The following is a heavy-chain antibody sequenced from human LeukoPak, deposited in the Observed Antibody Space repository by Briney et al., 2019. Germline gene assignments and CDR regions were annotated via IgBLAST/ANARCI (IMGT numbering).Heavy chain of an antibody. Sequence: PGRSLSPSCAASGFTVKTDYMSWIRLAAGRGLEWISFTSRDVSKALAASVKGRFTISTAKSKNTLDLHLNSLRADDTAVYYCARTVIRMTLERYFHPWPQGTLVGVSS. V-gene: IGHV3-66*01. J-gene: IGHJ5*02. CDR3: ARTVIRMTLERYFHP. CDR1: GFTVKTDY. D-gene: IGHD1-1*01. CDR2: TSRDVSK.